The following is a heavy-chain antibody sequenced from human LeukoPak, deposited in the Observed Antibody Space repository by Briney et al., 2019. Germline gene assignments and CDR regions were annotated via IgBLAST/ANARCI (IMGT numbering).Heavy chain of an antibody. CDR2: ISAYNGNT. V-gene: IGHV1-18*01. J-gene: IGHJ3*02. Sequence: ASVKVFCKASGYTFTSYGISWVRQAPGQGLEWMGWISAYNGNTNYAQKLQGRVTMTTDTSTSTAYMELRSLRSDDTAVYYCARVYYYGSGSYSTDAFDIWGQGTMVTVSS. CDR3: ARVYYYGSGSYSTDAFDI. D-gene: IGHD3-10*01. CDR1: GYTFTSYG.